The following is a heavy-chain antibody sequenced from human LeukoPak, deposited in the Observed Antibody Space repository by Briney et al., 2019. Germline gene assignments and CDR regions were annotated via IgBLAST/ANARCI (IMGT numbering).Heavy chain of an antibody. J-gene: IGHJ4*02. CDR3: TTDRIVSTALKFDY. CDR2: IKSKTGGETT. Sequence: PGGSLRLSCAASGFTFNNAWMNWVRQAPGKGLEWAGRIKSKTGGETTDYAAPVKGRFAVSRDDSKNTLFLQMNSLSTEDTAVYYCTTDRIVSTALKFDYWGQGTLVAVSS. CDR1: GFTFNNAW. D-gene: IGHD5/OR15-5a*01. V-gene: IGHV3-15*07.